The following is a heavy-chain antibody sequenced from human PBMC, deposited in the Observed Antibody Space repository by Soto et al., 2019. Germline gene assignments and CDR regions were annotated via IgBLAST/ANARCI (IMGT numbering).Heavy chain of an antibody. CDR3: ARGQGWLQFDYYYGMDV. Sequence: ASVKVSCKASGGTFSSYAISWVRQAPGQGLEWMGGIIPIFGTANYAQKFQGRVTITADESTSTAYMELSSLRSDTAVYYCARGQGWLQFDYYYGMDVWGQGTTVTVSS. CDR1: GGTFSSYA. CDR2: IIPIFGTA. D-gene: IGHD5-12*01. V-gene: IGHV1-69*13. J-gene: IGHJ6*02.